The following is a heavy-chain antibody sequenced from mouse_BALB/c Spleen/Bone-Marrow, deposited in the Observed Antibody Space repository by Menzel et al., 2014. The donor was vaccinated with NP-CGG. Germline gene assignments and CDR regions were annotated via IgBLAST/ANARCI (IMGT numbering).Heavy chain of an antibody. CDR1: GFNIKDTY. V-gene: IGHV14-3*02. CDR2: IDPANGST. J-gene: IGHJ4*01. CDR3: SRNCYALDY. D-gene: IGHD2-1*01. Sequence: EVQLQQSGAELVKPGASVKLSCTASGFNIKDTYMHWVKQRPEQGLEWIGRIDPANGSTKYDPKFQGKATITADTSSNTPYLQLSRLTAEDAAFYYCSRNCYALDYWGQGTSVTVSS.